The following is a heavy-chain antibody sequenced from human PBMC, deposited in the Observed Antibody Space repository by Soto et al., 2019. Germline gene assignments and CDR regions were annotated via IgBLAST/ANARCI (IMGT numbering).Heavy chain of an antibody. V-gene: IGHV3-30*18. J-gene: IGHJ6*02. Sequence: QVQLVESGGGVVQPGRSLRLSCAASGITFSNYGMHWVRQAPGKGLEWVAVISYDGSKNHYADSVKGRFTISRDNSKNTLYLQMNSLRPEDTAVYYCAKSRGGDYGSGILVLLGMDVWGQGTTVTVSS. CDR1: GITFSNYG. CDR2: ISYDGSKN. D-gene: IGHD3-10*01. CDR3: AKSRGGDYGSGILVLLGMDV.